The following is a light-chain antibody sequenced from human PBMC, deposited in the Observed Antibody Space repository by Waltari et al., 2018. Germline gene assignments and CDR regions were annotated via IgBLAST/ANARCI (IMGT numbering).Light chain of an antibody. Sequence: DIQLTQSPSFLSASVGDRVTITCRASQGISSYLAWYQQQPGEAPKLLISAASTLQSGVPSRFSGSGSGTEFTLTIRSLQPEDFATYYCQQLNSFPYTFVQGTKLDIK. CDR1: QGISSY. J-gene: IGKJ2*01. CDR3: QQLNSFPYT. CDR2: AAS. V-gene: IGKV1-9*01.